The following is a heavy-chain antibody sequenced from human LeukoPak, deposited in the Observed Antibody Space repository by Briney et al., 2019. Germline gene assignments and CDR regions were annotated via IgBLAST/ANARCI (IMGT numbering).Heavy chain of an antibody. CDR2: ISSSGSTI. Sequence: GGSLRLSCAASGFTFSDYYMSWIRQAPGTGLEWVSYISSSGSTIYYADSVKGRFTISRDNAKNSLYLQMNSLGAEDTAVYYCARDGGGGRAAYYYGLDVWGQGTTVTVSS. V-gene: IGHV3-11*01. J-gene: IGHJ6*02. CDR3: ARDGGGGRAAYYYGLDV. D-gene: IGHD2-15*01. CDR1: GFTFSDYY.